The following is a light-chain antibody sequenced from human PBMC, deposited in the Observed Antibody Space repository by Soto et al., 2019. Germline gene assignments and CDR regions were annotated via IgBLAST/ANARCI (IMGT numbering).Light chain of an antibody. V-gene: IGKV3-20*01. J-gene: IGKJ4*02. Sequence: EIVLTQSPGTLSLSPGERATLSYRASQSVSSSYLAWYQQKPGQAPRLLIYNTSSRATGIPDRFSGSGSGTDFTLTISRLELEDFAVYYCQQYGSSLLTFGGGTKVDIK. CDR3: QQYGSSLLT. CDR1: QSVSSSY. CDR2: NTS.